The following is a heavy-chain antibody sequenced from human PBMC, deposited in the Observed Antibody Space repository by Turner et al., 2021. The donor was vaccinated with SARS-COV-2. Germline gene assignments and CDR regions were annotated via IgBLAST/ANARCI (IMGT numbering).Heavy chain of an antibody. D-gene: IGHD3-10*01. V-gene: IGHV3-30*18. Sequence: QVQLVESGGGVVQPGRSLRLSCAASGFTFSSYGMHWVRQAPCKGLEWVAVISYDGSNKYYADSVKGRFTISRDNSKNTLYLQMNSLRAEDTAVYYCAKDGAPFLLYFGEPTFYFDYWGQGTLVTVSS. CDR2: ISYDGSNK. J-gene: IGHJ4*02. CDR3: AKDGAPFLLYFGEPTFYFDY. CDR1: GFTFSSYG.